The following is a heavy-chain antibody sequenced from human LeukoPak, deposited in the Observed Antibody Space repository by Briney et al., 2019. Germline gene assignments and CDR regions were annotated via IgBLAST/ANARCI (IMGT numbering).Heavy chain of an antibody. CDR2: ITRSNYI. D-gene: IGHD4-11*01. V-gene: IGHV3-21*01. J-gene: IGHJ4*02. CDR1: GFTFSSYS. Sequence: GGSLRLSCAASGFTFSSYSMNWVRQAPGKGLEWVSSITRSNYIYYADSVKGRFTISRDNAKSSLSLQMNSLRAEDTAVYYCARGHSNYGDYFDYWGQGTLVTVSS. CDR3: ARGHSNYGDYFDY.